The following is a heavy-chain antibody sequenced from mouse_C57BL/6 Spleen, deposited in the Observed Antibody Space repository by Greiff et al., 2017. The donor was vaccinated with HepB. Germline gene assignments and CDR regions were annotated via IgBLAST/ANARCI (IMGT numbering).Heavy chain of an antibody. CDR3: ARGDYYGSAY. V-gene: IGHV3-6*01. D-gene: IGHD1-1*01. J-gene: IGHJ3*01. CDR2: ISYDGSN. CDR1: GYSITSGYY. Sequence: DVKLQESGPGLVKPSQSLSLTCSVTGYSITSGYYWNWIRQFPGNKLEWMGYISYDGSNNYNPSLKNRISITRDTSKNQFFLKLNSVTTEDTATYYCARGDYYGSAYWGQGTLVTVSA.